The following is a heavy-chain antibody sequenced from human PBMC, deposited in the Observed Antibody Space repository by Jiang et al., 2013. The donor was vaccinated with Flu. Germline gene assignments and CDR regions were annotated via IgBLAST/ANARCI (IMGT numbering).Heavy chain of an antibody. CDR1: GGSFSGYY. CDR2: INHSGST. CDR3: ARGRRNRWFGELRPWLGYFDL. Sequence: LLKPSETLSLTCAVYGGSFSGYYWSWIRQPPGKGLEWIGEINHSGSTNYNPSLKSRVTISVDTSKNQFSLKLSSVTAADTAVYYCARGRRNRWFGELRPWLGYFDLWGRGTLVTVSS. D-gene: IGHD3-10*01. J-gene: IGHJ2*01. V-gene: IGHV4-34*01.